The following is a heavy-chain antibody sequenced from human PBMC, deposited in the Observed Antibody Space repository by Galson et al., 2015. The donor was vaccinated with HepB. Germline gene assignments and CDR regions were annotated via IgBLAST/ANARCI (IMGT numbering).Heavy chain of an antibody. J-gene: IGHJ4*02. CDR3: AKGGVGSPYYYDSSGYYPLDY. Sequence: SLRLSCAASGFTFSSYGMHWVRQAPGKGLEWVAVISYDGSNKYYADSVKGRFTISRDNSKNTLYLQMNSLRAEDTAVYYCAKGGVGSPYYYDSSGYYPLDYWGQGTLVTVSS. CDR1: GFTFSSYG. D-gene: IGHD3-22*01. CDR2: ISYDGSNK. V-gene: IGHV3-30*18.